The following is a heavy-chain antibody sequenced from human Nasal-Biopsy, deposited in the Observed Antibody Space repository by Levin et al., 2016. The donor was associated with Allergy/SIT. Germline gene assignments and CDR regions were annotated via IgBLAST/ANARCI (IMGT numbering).Heavy chain of an antibody. V-gene: IGHV1-46*01. Sequence: ASVKVSCKASGYTFTNYYMHWLRQAPGRGLEWMGIINPSAGITDNAQKFQGRVTMTTDTSANTVYLELTSLRPEDTAVYYCVRDRNGIYLFDHWGQGTLVTVSS. D-gene: IGHD2-8*01. J-gene: IGHJ4*02. CDR2: INPSAGIT. CDR1: GYTFTNYY. CDR3: VRDRNGIYLFDH.